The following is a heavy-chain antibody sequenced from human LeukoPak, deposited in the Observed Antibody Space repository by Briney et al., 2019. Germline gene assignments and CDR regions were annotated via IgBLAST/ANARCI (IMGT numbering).Heavy chain of an antibody. CDR2: IWYDGTNE. Sequence: GRSLRLSCAASGFTYSSYGMHWVRQAPGKGLEWVALIWYDGTNEHYADSVKGRLTISRDNSKNTVYLQMNSLRAEDTAVYYCARDRCTSTSCNTPGGYWGQGTLVTVSS. J-gene: IGHJ4*02. CDR3: ARDRCTSTSCNTPGGY. V-gene: IGHV3-33*01. CDR1: GFTYSSYG. D-gene: IGHD2-2*02.